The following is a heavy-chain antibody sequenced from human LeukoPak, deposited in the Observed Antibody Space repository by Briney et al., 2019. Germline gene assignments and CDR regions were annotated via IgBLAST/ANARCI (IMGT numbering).Heavy chain of an antibody. V-gene: IGHV3-43D*03. CDR1: GFTFDDYA. Sequence: HTGGSLRLSCAASGFTFDDYAMHWVRQAPGKGLEWVSLISWDGGSTYYADSVKGRFTISRDNSKNSLYLQMNSLRAEDTALYYCAKDRAAAGTDAFDIWGQGTMVTVSS. D-gene: IGHD6-13*01. CDR2: ISWDGGST. J-gene: IGHJ3*02. CDR3: AKDRAAAGTDAFDI.